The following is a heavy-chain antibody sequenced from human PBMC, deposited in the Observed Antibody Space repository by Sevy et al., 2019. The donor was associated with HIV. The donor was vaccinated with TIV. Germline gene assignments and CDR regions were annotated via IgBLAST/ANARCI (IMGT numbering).Heavy chain of an antibody. CDR1: GFTFSSYA. CDR3: AKNRELATSGCEGYFQH. CDR2: ISGSGGST. V-gene: IGHV3-23*01. J-gene: IGHJ1*01. D-gene: IGHD6-19*01. Sequence: GGSLRLSCAASGFTFSSYAMNWVRQAPGKGLEWVSAISGSGGSTYYADSVKGRFTISRDNSKNTVYLQMNSQRDEDTVVYYCAKNRELATSGCEGYFQHWGQGTLVTVSS.